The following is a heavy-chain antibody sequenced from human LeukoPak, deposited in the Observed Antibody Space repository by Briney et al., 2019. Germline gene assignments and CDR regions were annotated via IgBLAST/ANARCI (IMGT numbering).Heavy chain of an antibody. J-gene: IGHJ3*02. Sequence: SETLSLTCTVSGGSIGSGGYYWSWIRQHPGKGLEWIGYIYYSGSTYYNPSLKSRVTISVDTSKNQFSLKLSSVTAADTAVYYCASAPHTAYDFWSGNFDIWGQGTMVTVSS. CDR1: GGSIGSGGYY. CDR2: IYYSGST. D-gene: IGHD3-3*01. V-gene: IGHV4-31*03. CDR3: ASAPHTAYDFWSGNFDI.